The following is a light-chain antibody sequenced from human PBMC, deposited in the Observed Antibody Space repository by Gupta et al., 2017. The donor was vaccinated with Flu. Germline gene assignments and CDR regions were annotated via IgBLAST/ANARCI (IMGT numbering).Light chain of an antibody. V-gene: IGKV2-30*01. CDR3: MQGTHWPPT. Sequence: DVVMTQSPLSLPVTLGQPASISCRSSQSLVYIDGNTYLSWFQQRPGQSPRRLIYKVSNRDSGVPDRFSGSASSTDFTLKISRVEAEDVGVYYCMQGTHWPPTFGQGTKVEIK. J-gene: IGKJ1*01. CDR1: QSLVYIDGNTY. CDR2: KVS.